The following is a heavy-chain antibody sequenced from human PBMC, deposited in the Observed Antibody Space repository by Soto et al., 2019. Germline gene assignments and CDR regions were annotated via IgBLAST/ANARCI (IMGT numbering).Heavy chain of an antibody. CDR2: ISYDGSNK. CDR3: ARGYDFWSGPSLEGYYYGMDV. Sequence: GGSLRLSCAASGFTFSSYAMHWVRQAPGKGLEWVAVISYDGSNKYYADSVKGRFTISRDNSKNTLYLQMNSLRAEDTAVYYCARGYDFWSGPSLEGYYYGMDVWGQGTTVTVSS. D-gene: IGHD3-3*01. J-gene: IGHJ6*02. V-gene: IGHV3-30-3*01. CDR1: GFTFSSYA.